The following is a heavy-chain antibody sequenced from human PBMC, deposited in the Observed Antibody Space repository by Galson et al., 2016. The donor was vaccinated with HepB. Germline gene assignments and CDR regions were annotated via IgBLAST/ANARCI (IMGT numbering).Heavy chain of an antibody. CDR2: ISYDGSNK. Sequence: SLRLSCAASGFTFSTYGMHWVRQAPGKGLEWVAVISYDGSNKYYADPVKGRLTISRDNSKNTLYLQINSLRAEDTAVYYCARDYYGGNSVVCAYWGQGTLVTVS. D-gene: IGHD4-23*01. J-gene: IGHJ4*02. CDR3: ARDYYGGNSVVCAY. V-gene: IGHV3-30*03. CDR1: GFTFSTYG.